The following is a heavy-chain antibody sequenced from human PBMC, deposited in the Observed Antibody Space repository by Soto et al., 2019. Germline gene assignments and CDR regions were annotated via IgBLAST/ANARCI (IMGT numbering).Heavy chain of an antibody. CDR2: IYYSGST. D-gene: IGHD4-17*01. V-gene: IGHV4-59*01. CDR1: GCSISSYY. CDR3: ANYPTTVTNDY. Sequence: PSETLSLTCTVSGCSISSYYWSWIRQPPGKGLEWIGYIYYSGSTNYNPSLKSRVTISVDTSKNQFSLKLSSVTAADTAVYYCANYPTTVTNDYWGQGTLVTVSS. J-gene: IGHJ4*02.